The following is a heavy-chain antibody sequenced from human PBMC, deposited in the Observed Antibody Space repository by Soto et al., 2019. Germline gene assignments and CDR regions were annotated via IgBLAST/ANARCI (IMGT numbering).Heavy chain of an antibody. CDR1: GYSFTSYW. J-gene: IGHJ6*02. Sequence: GESLKISCKGSGYSFTSYWIGWVRQMPGKGLEWMGIIYPGDSDTRYSPSFQGQVTISADKSISTAYLQWSSLKASDTAMYYCARFSIAAYPPDGMDVWGQGTTVTVSS. CDR3: ARFSIAAYPPDGMDV. V-gene: IGHV5-51*01. CDR2: IYPGDSDT. D-gene: IGHD6-6*01.